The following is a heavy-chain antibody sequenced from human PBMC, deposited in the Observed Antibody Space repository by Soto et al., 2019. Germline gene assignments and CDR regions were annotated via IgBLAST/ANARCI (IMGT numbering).Heavy chain of an antibody. V-gene: IGHV3-7*01. J-gene: IGHJ4*02. CDR1: GFTFSSYW. Sequence: EVQLVESGGGLVQPGGSLRLSCVASGFTFSSYWMSWVRQAPGKGLEWVANIKQDGSEKYYVDSVKGRFTISRDNAKNSLYLQMNSLRAEDTAVYYCAREYEESPLSFNSGTFDYWGQGTLVTVSS. CDR3: AREYEESPLSFNSGTFDY. CDR2: IKQDGSEK. D-gene: IGHD1-20*01.